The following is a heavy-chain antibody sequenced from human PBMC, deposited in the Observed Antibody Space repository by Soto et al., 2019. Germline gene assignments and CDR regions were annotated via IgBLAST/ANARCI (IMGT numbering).Heavy chain of an antibody. CDR1: GFFFSSYG. Sequence: GGSLRLSCAASGFFFSSYGMNWVRQAPGKGLEWVSYISSSSTTIYYADSVRGRFTISRDNSGNSLYLQMTSLRAEDTAVYYCARRYYNSDAFDIWGQGTKVTVSS. CDR2: ISSSSTTI. J-gene: IGHJ3*02. CDR3: ARRYYNSDAFDI. V-gene: IGHV3-48*01. D-gene: IGHD1-1*01.